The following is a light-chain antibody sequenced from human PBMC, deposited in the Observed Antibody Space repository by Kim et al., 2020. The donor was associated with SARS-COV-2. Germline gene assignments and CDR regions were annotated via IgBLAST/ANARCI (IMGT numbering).Light chain of an antibody. Sequence: APGKTARINCGGNNIGSKSVHLYQQKPGQAPVLVIYYDSDRPSGIPERFSGSNSGNTATLTISRVEAGDEADYYCQVWDSSSDHVVFGGGTQLTVL. CDR1: NIGSKS. CDR2: YDS. J-gene: IGLJ2*01. CDR3: QVWDSSSDHVV. V-gene: IGLV3-21*04.